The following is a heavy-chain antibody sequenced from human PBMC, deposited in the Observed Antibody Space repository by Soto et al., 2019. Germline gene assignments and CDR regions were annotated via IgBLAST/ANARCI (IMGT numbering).Heavy chain of an antibody. J-gene: IGHJ6*02. CDR1: GYTFTSYG. D-gene: IGHD3-16*01. CDR3: ASGERIRPRYYYYYGMDV. CDR2: ISAYNGNT. V-gene: IGHV1-18*01. Sequence: VSVKVSCKASGYTFTSYGISWVRQAPGQGLEWMGWISAYNGNTNYAQKLQGRVTMTTDTSTSTAYMELRSLRSDDTAVYYCASGERIRPRYYYYYGMDVWGQGTTVTVSS.